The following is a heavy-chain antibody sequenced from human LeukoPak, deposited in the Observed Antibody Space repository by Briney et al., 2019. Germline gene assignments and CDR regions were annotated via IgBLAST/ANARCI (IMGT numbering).Heavy chain of an antibody. Sequence: PGGSLRLSCAASGFTFDDYVMHWVRQAPGKGLEWVSGISWNSGSIGYADSVKGRFTISRDNAKNSLYLQMNSLRAEDTALYYCAKDVLRFLEWFNNFDYWGQGTLVTVSS. V-gene: IGHV3-9*01. CDR3: AKDVLRFLEWFNNFDY. J-gene: IGHJ4*02. D-gene: IGHD3-3*01. CDR1: GFTFDDYV. CDR2: ISWNSGSI.